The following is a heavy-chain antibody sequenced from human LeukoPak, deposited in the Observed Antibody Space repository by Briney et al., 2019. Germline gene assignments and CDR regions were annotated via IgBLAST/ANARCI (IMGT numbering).Heavy chain of an antibody. Sequence: PSETLSLTCAVYGGSFSGYYWSWIRQPPGKGLEWIGEINHSGSTNYNPSLKSRVTISVDTSKNQFSLKLSSVTAADTAVYYCARVKFKVAVYYMDVWGKGTMVTVSS. CDR2: INHSGST. CDR3: ARVKFKVAVYYMDV. V-gene: IGHV4-34*01. D-gene: IGHD2-15*01. J-gene: IGHJ6*03. CDR1: GGSFSGYY.